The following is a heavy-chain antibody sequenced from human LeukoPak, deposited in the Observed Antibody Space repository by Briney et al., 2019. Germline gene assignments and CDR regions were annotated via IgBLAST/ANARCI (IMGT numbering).Heavy chain of an antibody. CDR1: GFTFSSYW. D-gene: IGHD3-3*01. V-gene: IGHV3-7*01. Sequence: GGSLRLSCAAPGFTFSSYWMSWVRQAPGKGLEWVANIKQDGSEKYYVDSVKGRFTISRDNAKNSLYLQMNSLRAEDTAVYYCARDHRYYDFWSGYYIEYFDYWGQGTLVTVSS. CDR2: IKQDGSEK. CDR3: ARDHRYYDFWSGYYIEYFDY. J-gene: IGHJ4*02.